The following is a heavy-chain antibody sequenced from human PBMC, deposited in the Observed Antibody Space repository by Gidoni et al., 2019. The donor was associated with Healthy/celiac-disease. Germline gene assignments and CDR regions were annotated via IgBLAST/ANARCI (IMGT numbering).Heavy chain of an antibody. CDR1: GYTLTGYY. D-gene: IGHD3-10*01. CDR3: ARAGTPGEDWVDY. V-gene: IGHV1-2*02. J-gene: IGHJ4*02. CDR2: INPNSGGT. Sequence: QVQLVQSGAEVKKPGASVKVSCKASGYTLTGYYMHWVRQAPGQGLEWMGWINPNSGGTNDAQKFQGGVTMTRDTSISTAYMELSRLRSDDTAVYYCARAGTPGEDWVDYWGQGTLVTVSS.